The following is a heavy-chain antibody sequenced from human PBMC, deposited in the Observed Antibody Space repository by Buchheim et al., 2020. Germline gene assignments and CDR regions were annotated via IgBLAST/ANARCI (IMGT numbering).Heavy chain of an antibody. D-gene: IGHD3-3*01. Sequence: QVQLVQSGAEVKKPGASVKVSCKASGYTFTSYYMHWVRQAPGQGLEWMGWINPNSGGTNYAQKFQGWVTMTRDTSISTAYMELSRLRSDDTAVYYCARAATIFGVAPPYYFDYWGQGTL. CDR3: ARAATIFGVAPPYYFDY. J-gene: IGHJ4*02. CDR2: INPNSGGT. V-gene: IGHV1-2*04. CDR1: GYTFTSYY.